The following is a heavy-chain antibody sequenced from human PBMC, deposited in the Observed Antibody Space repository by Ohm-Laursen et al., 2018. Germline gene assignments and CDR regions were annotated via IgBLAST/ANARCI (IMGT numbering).Heavy chain of an antibody. CDR1: RGSISSYY. V-gene: IGHV4-4*07. J-gene: IGHJ4*02. D-gene: IGHD3-9*01. CDR2: IYSTGIT. CDR3: ATSPHDIMSSKDY. Sequence: TLSLTCSVSRGSISSYYWTWIRQPAEKGLEWIGRIYSTGITNYNSSLKSRVTMSVDTSKNQFSLKLTPVTAVDTAVYYCATSPHDIMSSKDYWGQGTLVTVSS.